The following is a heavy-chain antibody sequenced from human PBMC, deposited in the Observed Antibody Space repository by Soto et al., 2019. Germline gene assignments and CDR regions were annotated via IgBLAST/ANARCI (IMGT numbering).Heavy chain of an antibody. Sequence: PSETLSLTCAVSGGSISSSNWWNWVRQSPGKGLEWIGYIYYSGSTYYNPSLKSRVTISVDTSKNQFSLKLSSVTAADTAVYYCARGPCDSSGYYYIDTQYYFDYWGQGTLVTVSS. V-gene: IGHV4-30-4*01. D-gene: IGHD3-22*01. J-gene: IGHJ4*02. CDR2: IYYSGST. CDR3: ARGPCDSSGYYYIDTQYYFDY. CDR1: GGSISSSNW.